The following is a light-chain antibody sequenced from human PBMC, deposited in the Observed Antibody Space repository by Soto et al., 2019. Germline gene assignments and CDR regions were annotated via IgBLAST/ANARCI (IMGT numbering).Light chain of an antibody. CDR1: QSVDSY. Sequence: EIVMTQSPVTLSVSPGERVTLSRRASQSVDSYLAWHQQKPGQAPRLLIYGGSTRATGIPGRFSGSGSGTEFTLTISSLQSEDFAVYYCQQYKNWPKTFGQGTKVEIK. CDR2: GGS. V-gene: IGKV3-15*01. J-gene: IGKJ1*01. CDR3: QQYKNWPKT.